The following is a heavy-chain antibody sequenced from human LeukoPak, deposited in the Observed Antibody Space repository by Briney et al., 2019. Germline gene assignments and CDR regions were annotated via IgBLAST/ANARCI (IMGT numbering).Heavy chain of an antibody. J-gene: IGHJ6*03. D-gene: IGHD3-3*01. Sequence: PGGSLRLSCAASGFTFDDYTMHWVRQAPGKGLEWVSLISWDGGSTYYADSVKGRFTISRDNSKNSLYLQMNSLRTEDTALYYCAKGKGDFWSGSVGYMDVWGKGTTVTISS. CDR1: GFTFDDYT. CDR2: ISWDGGST. CDR3: AKGKGDFWSGSVGYMDV. V-gene: IGHV3-43*01.